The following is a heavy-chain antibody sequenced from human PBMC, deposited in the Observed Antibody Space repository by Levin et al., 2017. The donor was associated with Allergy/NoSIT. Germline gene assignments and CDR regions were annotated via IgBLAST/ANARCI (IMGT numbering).Heavy chain of an antibody. V-gene: IGHV3-66*02. CDR3: ARDGALWFGGVWERAQDY. CDR2: IDSGGGT. J-gene: IGHJ4*02. D-gene: IGHD3-10*01. CDR1: GFTVRQNH. Sequence: PGGSLRLSCAASGFTVRQNHMRWVRQAPGKGLEWVSVIDSGGGTYYGDSVKGRFTISRDTSKNTLYLQMDSLRTEDTAVYYCARDGALWFGGVWERAQDYWGQGSLVTVSS.